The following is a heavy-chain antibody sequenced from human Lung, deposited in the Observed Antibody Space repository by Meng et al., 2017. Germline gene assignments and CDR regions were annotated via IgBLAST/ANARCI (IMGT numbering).Heavy chain of an antibody. CDR1: GFTFSGYA. D-gene: IGHD6-6*01. CDR3: AKDLGASSSYYFDY. V-gene: IGHV3-23*01. Sequence: EVQLLESGGGLVQPGGSLRLPCAASGFTFSGYAMTWVRQAPGKGLEWVSSVSGSDDIAYYGDSVKGRVTISRDNSKNTLYLQMNSLRAEDTAVYFCAKDLGASSSYYFDYWGQGTLVTVSS. J-gene: IGHJ4*02. CDR2: VSGSDDIA.